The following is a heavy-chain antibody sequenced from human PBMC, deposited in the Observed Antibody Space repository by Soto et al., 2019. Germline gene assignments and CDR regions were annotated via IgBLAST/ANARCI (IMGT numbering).Heavy chain of an antibody. J-gene: IGHJ6*02. CDR2: IYYSGST. Sequence: QLLESGPGLVKPSETLSLTCTVSGGSISSSSYYWGWIRQPPGKGLEWIGRIYYSGSTYYNPSLKSRVTISVDTSKNQFSLKLSSVTAADTAVYYCARREGYYYYGMDVWGQGTTVTVSS. D-gene: IGHD1-26*01. CDR1: GGSISSSSYY. V-gene: IGHV4-39*01. CDR3: ARREGYYYYGMDV.